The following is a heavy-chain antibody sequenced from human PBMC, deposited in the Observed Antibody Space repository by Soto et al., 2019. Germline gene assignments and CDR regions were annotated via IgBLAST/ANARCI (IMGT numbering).Heavy chain of an antibody. CDR3: ARGRRQQLVRSKFDWFDP. CDR1: GGSLSSYH. CDR2: INDSGST. D-gene: IGHD6-13*01. Sequence: SETLSLTCAVYGGSLSSYHYDWIRQSPGKGLEWIGEINDSGSTNYNPSLKSRVTISVDKSKNQFSLRLNSVTAADTAVYYCARGRRQQLVRSKFDWFDPWGQGILVT. V-gene: IGHV4-34*01. J-gene: IGHJ5*02.